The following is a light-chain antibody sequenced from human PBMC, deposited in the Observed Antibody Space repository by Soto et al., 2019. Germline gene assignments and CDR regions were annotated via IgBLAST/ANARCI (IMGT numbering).Light chain of an antibody. CDR2: GAS. CDR3: QQYSSYPQT. V-gene: IGKV3-20*01. CDR1: QSVSSSS. Sequence: DNVLTQSPGTLSSSPGERATLSCRASQSVSSSSLAWYQKKRGKPHRLLIYGASSRASGIPDRFSGSGSGTDFTLTISRLEPEDFVMYYCQQYSSYPQTFGQGTKVEIK. J-gene: IGKJ1*01.